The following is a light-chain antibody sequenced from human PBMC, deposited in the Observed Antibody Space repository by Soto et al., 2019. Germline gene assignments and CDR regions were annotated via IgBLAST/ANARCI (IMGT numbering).Light chain of an antibody. V-gene: IGLV1-44*01. CDR3: AAWDDSLNGYV. Sequence: QSVLTQPPSASGPPGQRVTISCFGGSSNIGTNAVNWYQQLPGTAPKLLIYNNNQRPSGVPDRFSGSKSGTSASLAISGLQSEDEADYYCAAWDDSLNGYVFGTGTKVTVL. CDR2: NNN. J-gene: IGLJ1*01. CDR1: SSNIGTNA.